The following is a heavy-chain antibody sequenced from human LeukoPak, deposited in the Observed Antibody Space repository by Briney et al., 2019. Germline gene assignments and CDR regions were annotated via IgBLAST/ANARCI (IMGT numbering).Heavy chain of an antibody. J-gene: IGHJ4*02. V-gene: IGHV3-74*01. CDR2: INTAGSST. CDR3: AKDSYYYDSSGYYYLDY. Sequence: GGSLRLSCEASGFTFSSTWMYWVRQAPGKGLVWVSRINTAGSSTTYADSVKGRFTISRDNAKSTLYLQMNSLRAEDTAVYYCAKDSYYYDSSGYYYLDYWGQGTLVTVSS. D-gene: IGHD3-22*01. CDR1: GFTFSSTW.